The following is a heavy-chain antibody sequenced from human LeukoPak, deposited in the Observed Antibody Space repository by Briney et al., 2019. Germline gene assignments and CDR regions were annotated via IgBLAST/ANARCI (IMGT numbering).Heavy chain of an antibody. V-gene: IGHV4-59*08. Sequence: SETLSLTCTVSGGSMSNYYWTWIRQPPGKGLEWIGYIYYSGSTNYNPSLKSRVTISVDTSKNQFSLKLNSVTAADTAVYYCARHFDFWGQGTLVTVSS. J-gene: IGHJ4*02. CDR3: ARHFDF. CDR1: GGSMSNYY. CDR2: IYYSGST.